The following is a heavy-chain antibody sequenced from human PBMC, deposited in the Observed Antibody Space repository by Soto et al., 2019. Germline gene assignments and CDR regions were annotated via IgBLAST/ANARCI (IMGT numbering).Heavy chain of an antibody. J-gene: IGHJ4*02. CDR3: AREYGITGTTFVY. Sequence: QVQLGESGGGVVQPGRSLRLSCAASGFTFSSYAMHWVRQAPGKGLEWVAVISYDGSNKYYADSVKGRSTIPSDNPKNTLYLQMNSLRAEDTAVYYCAREYGITGTTFVYWGQGTLVTVSS. D-gene: IGHD1-7*01. CDR1: GFTFSSYA. V-gene: IGHV3-30-3*01. CDR2: ISYDGSNK.